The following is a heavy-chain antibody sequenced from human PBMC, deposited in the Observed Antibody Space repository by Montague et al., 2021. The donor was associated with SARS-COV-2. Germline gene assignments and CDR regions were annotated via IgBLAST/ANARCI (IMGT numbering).Heavy chain of an antibody. J-gene: IGHJ5*02. D-gene: IGHD6-13*01. Sequence: SETLSLTCTVPGGSISNSSYYWGWIRQPPGKGLEWIGSIYYSGSTYYNPSLKSRVTISVDTSKNQFSLKLSSVTAADTAVYYCARKEMKYSSIWSTGGNWFDPWGQGTLVTVSS. V-gene: IGHV4-39*01. CDR1: GGSISNSSYY. CDR3: ARKEMKYSSIWSTGGNWFDP. CDR2: IYYSGST.